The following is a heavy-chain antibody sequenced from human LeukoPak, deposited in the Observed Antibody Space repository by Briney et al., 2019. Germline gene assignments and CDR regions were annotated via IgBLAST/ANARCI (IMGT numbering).Heavy chain of an antibody. V-gene: IGHV3-30*18. Sequence: PGGSLRLSCAASGFTFSSYGMHWVRQAPGKGLEWVAVISYDGTIKYYADSVQGRFTISRDNSKNTLFLQMNSLRAEDTAVYYCAKDKGREGDYWGQGTLVTVSS. CDR2: ISYDGTIK. J-gene: IGHJ4*02. CDR3: AKDKGREGDY. D-gene: IGHD1-26*01. CDR1: GFTFSSYG.